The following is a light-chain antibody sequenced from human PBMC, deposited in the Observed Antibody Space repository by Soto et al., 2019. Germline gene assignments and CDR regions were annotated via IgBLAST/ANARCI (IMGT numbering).Light chain of an antibody. CDR2: DAS. CDR3: RQRSNWPST. V-gene: IGKV3-11*01. J-gene: IGKJ5*01. CDR1: QSVSSY. Sequence: ILMTQSPATLSLSPGERATLSCRASQSVSSYLAWYQQKPGQAPRLLIYDASNRATGIPARFSGSGSGTDFTLTISSLEPEDFAVYYCRQRSNWPSTFGQGTRLEI.